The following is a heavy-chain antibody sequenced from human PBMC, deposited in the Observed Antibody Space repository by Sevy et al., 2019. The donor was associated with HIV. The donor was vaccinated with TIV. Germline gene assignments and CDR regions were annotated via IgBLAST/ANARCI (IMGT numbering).Heavy chain of an antibody. J-gene: IGHJ6*02. V-gene: IGHV4-59*01. CDR1: GDSISGYY. CDR2: IYYNGRT. Sequence: QSQTLSLTCTVFGDSISGYYWSWIRQSPGKGLQWIGYIYYNGRTNYDPSLKSRVTISTDTSKNQFSLKLSSVTAADTAIYYCARAAANYYYAMDVWGQGTTVTVSS. CDR3: ARAAANYYYAMDV.